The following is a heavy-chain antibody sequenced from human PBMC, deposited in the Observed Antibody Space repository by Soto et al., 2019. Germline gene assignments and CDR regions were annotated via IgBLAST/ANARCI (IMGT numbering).Heavy chain of an antibody. CDR2: IIPIFGTA. D-gene: IGHD3-10*01. V-gene: IGHV1-69*01. J-gene: IGHJ4*02. Sequence: QVQLVQSGAEVKKPGSSVKVSCKASGGTFSSYAISWVRQAPGQGLEWMGGIIPIFGTANYAQKFQGRVTITADESTSTAYMELSSLRSEDTALYYCARSYGSGRPMGFDYWGQGTLVTVSS. CDR1: GGTFSSYA. CDR3: ARSYGSGRPMGFDY.